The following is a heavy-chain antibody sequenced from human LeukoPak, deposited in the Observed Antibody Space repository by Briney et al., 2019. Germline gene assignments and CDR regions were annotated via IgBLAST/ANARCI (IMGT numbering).Heavy chain of an antibody. V-gene: IGHV3-74*01. J-gene: IGHJ4*02. Sequence: QAGGSLRLSCAASGFTFSSYWMHWVRPPPGKGLVWVSRINGDGSSTSYADSVKGRFTISRDNAKNTLYLQMNSLRVEDTAIYYCTREGFDYWGQGILVTVSS. CDR3: TREGFDY. CDR1: GFTFSSYW. CDR2: INGDGSST.